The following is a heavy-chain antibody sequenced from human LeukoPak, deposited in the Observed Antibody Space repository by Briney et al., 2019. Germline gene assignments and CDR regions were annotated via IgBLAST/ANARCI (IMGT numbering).Heavy chain of an antibody. V-gene: IGHV4-4*07. J-gene: IGHJ4*02. CDR1: GGSISSYY. CDR2: IYTSGST. CDR3: AREMATIPGSRYYFDY. D-gene: IGHD5-24*01. Sequence: SETLSLTCTVSGGSISSYYWSWIRQPAGKGLEWIGRIYTSGSTNYNPSLKSRVTMSVDTSKNQFSLKLSSVTAADTAVYYCAREMATIPGSRYYFDYWGQGTLVTVSS.